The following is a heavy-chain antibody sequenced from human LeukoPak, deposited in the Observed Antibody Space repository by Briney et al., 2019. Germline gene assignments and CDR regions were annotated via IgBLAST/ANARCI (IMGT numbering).Heavy chain of an antibody. V-gene: IGHV3-7*01. Sequence: PGGSLRLSCAASEFTFRNYPMSWVRQAPGQGLEGVANMKYDGSEKDYVHSVKGRFTISRDNAENSLYLHMDSLRAEDTAVYYCARDIAPAGLFFDYWGRGTLVTVSS. D-gene: IGHD6-13*01. CDR3: ARDIAPAGLFFDY. J-gene: IGHJ4*02. CDR2: MKYDGSEK. CDR1: EFTFRNYP.